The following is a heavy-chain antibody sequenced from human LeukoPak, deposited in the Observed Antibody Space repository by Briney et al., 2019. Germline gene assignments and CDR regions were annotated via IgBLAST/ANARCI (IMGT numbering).Heavy chain of an antibody. D-gene: IGHD5/OR15-5a*01. CDR1: GYTLTNYG. V-gene: IGHV1-18*01. CDR2: ISGYSGNT. Sequence: ASVKVSCKASGYTLTNYGISWVRQAPGQGLEWMGWISGYSGNTQYAQKLQGRVTMTTDTSTTTAYMELRSLRSDDTAVYYCARPVVSGNFDFWGQGTLVTVSS. J-gene: IGHJ4*02. CDR3: ARPVVSGNFDF.